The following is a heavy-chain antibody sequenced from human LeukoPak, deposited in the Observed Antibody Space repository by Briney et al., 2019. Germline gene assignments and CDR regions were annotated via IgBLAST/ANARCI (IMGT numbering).Heavy chain of an antibody. D-gene: IGHD3-10*01. J-gene: IGHJ5*02. CDR3: VRSSENYFGP. CDR1: GGSISSYY. V-gene: IGHV4-39*07. Sequence: SETLSLTCTVSGGSISSYYWGWIRQPPGKGLEWIGSIYYSGSTYYNPSLKSRVTISVDTSKNQFSLRLTSVTAADTAIYYCVRSSENYFGPWGQGTLVTVSS. CDR2: IYYSGST.